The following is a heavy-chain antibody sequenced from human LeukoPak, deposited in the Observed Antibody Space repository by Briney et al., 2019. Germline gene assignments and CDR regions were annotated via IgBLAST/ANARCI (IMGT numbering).Heavy chain of an antibody. J-gene: IGHJ4*02. Sequence: HPGGSLRLSCAASGFTFSSYGMHWVRQAPGKGLEWVAVIWYDGSNKYYVDSVKGRFTISRDNSKNTLYLQMNSLRAEDTAVYYCARDQNEGYGDYFYYFDYWGQGNLVTVSS. CDR2: IWYDGSNK. V-gene: IGHV3-33*01. CDR1: GFTFSSYG. D-gene: IGHD4-17*01. CDR3: ARDQNEGYGDYFYYFDY.